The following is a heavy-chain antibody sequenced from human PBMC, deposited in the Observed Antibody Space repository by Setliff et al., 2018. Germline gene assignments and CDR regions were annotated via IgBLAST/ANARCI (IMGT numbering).Heavy chain of an antibody. CDR2: IKQDGSEK. D-gene: IGHD2-8*01. J-gene: IGHJ4*02. Sequence: LRLSCAASGFTFNYYAMAWVRQAPGKGLEWVANIKQDGSEKYYVDSVKGRFTISRDNAKNTLSLQMNSLRVEDTAFYYCGTNSDSMHYIDFWGQGTLVTVSS. CDR1: GFTFNYYA. CDR3: GTNSDSMHYIDF. V-gene: IGHV3-7*01.